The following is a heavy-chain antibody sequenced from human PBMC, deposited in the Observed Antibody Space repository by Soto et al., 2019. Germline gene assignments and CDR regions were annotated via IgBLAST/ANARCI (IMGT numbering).Heavy chain of an antibody. J-gene: IGHJ5*02. D-gene: IGHD3-22*01. CDR3: ARDSSGYYWFDP. Sequence: SETLSLTCAVSGFSISSGYFWGWIRQPPGKGPEWLGSIYHSGTTYYNPSVKGRVTISVDTSKNQFSLKMSSVTAADTAMYYCARDSSGYYWFDPWGQGTLVTVSS. V-gene: IGHV4-38-2*02. CDR1: GFSISSGYF. CDR2: IYHSGTT.